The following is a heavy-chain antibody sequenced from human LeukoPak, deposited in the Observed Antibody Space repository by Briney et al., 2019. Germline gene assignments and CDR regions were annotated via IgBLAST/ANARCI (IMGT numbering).Heavy chain of an antibody. Sequence: ASVKVSCKASGYTFTSYGISWVRQAPGQGLEWMGWISAYNGNTNYAQKLQGRVIMTTDTSTSTAYMELRSLRSDDTAVYYCARVGYKWFGESDAFDIWGQGTMVTVSS. J-gene: IGHJ3*02. V-gene: IGHV1-18*01. D-gene: IGHD3-10*01. CDR2: ISAYNGNT. CDR3: ARVGYKWFGESDAFDI. CDR1: GYTFTSYG.